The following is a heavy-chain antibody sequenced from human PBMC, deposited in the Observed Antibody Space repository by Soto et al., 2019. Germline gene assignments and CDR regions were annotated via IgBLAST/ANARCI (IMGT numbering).Heavy chain of an antibody. D-gene: IGHD2-15*01. V-gene: IGHV4-61*01. Sequence: PSETLSLTCTVSGGSLSSTSYYWNWIRQPPGKGLEWIGFIYYSGGTNYNPSLKSRVTISVDTSKNQFSLKLTSVTAADTAVYYCGRDPGYCSGGVCYSARGWVDPWSQGTLVTVS. CDR1: GGSLSSTSYY. J-gene: IGHJ5*02. CDR3: GRDPGYCSGGVCYSARGWVDP. CDR2: IYYSGGT.